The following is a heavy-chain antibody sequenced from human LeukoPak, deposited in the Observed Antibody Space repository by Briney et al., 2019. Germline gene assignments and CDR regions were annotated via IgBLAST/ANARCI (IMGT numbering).Heavy chain of an antibody. J-gene: IGHJ6*03. Sequence: PSETLSLTCTVYGGSISSYYWSWIRQPAGKGLEWIGRIYTSGSTNYNPSLKSRVTMSVDTSKNQFSLKLRSVTAADTAVYYCARSAVPAAISLYYYYYMDVWGKGTTVTVSS. CDR2: IYTSGST. CDR3: ARSAVPAAISLYYYYYMDV. V-gene: IGHV4-4*07. CDR1: GGSISSYY. D-gene: IGHD2-2*02.